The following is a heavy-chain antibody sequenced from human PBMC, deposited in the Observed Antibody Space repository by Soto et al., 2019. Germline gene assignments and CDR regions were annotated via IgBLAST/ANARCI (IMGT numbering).Heavy chain of an antibody. Sequence: QVQLVQSGAEVKKPGASVKVSCKASGYTFTSYGISWVRQAPGQGLEWMGWISAYNGNTNYAQKLQGRVTMTTDTSTSTAYMDLRSLRSDDTAVYYCASSHCISTSCYDYYYGMDVWGQGTTVTVSS. CDR3: ASSHCISTSCYDYYYGMDV. V-gene: IGHV1-18*04. CDR1: GYTFTSYG. CDR2: ISAYNGNT. J-gene: IGHJ6*02. D-gene: IGHD2-2*01.